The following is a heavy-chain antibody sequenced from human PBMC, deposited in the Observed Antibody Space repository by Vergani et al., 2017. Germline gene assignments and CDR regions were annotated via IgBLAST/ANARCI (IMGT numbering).Heavy chain of an antibody. Sequence: EVQLVESGGGIAKPGGSLRLPCVASGFSFRNAWLNWARRTPGKGLEWVGRIKSTFDRGTTDYAAAVKGRFTISRDDSKNTLFLQMNGLKTEDIGVYYCTTDPRYCGDGSCYWLRDHHYYGMDVWGQGTTVTVSS. J-gene: IGHJ6*02. D-gene: IGHD2-21*01. CDR3: TTDPRYCGDGSCYWLRDHHYYGMDV. CDR1: GFSFRNAW. CDR2: IKSTFDRGTT. V-gene: IGHV3-15*07.